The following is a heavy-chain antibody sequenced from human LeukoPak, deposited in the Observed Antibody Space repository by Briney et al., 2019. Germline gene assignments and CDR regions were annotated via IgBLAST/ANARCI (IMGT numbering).Heavy chain of an antibody. CDR3: ARLSGSLPHFDY. V-gene: IGHV3-30*04. D-gene: IGHD1-26*01. J-gene: IGHJ4*02. CDR1: GFTFSSYA. CDR2: ISYDGSNK. Sequence: GRSLRLSCAASGFTFSSYAMHWVRQAPGKGLEWVAVISYDGSNKYYADSVKGRFTISRDNSKNTLYLQMNSLRAEDTAVYYCARLSGSLPHFDYWGQGTLVTVSS.